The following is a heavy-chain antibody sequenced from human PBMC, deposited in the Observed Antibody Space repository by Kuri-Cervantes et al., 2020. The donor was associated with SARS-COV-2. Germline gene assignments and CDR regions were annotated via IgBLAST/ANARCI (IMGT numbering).Heavy chain of an antibody. J-gene: IGHJ4*02. CDR3: AKDHVQTTSGPHGY. CDR2: ISYDGKNK. CDR1: GFNFSTTD. V-gene: IGHV3-30*18. D-gene: IGHD3-16*01. Sequence: GESLKISCVASGFNFSTTDMHWVRQAPGKGLEWVTFISYDGKNKKCMASGKGRFTISRDNSQNTLHLQMKSLRDEDTAIYYCAKDHVQTTSGPHGYWGQGTLVTVSS.